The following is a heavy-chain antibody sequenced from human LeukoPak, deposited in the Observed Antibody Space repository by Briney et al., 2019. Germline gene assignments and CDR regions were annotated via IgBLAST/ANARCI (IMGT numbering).Heavy chain of an antibody. V-gene: IGHV1-69*13. CDR2: IIPIFGTA. D-gene: IGHD2-15*01. J-gene: IGHJ2*01. CDR3: ATRTYCSGGSCYSGLGYWYFDL. CDR1: GYTFTSYA. Sequence: SVKVSCKASGYTFTSYAMNWVRQAPGQGLEWMGGIIPIFGTANYAQKFQGRVTITADESTSTAYMELSSLRSEDTAVYYCATRTYCSGGSCYSGLGYWYFDLWGRGTLVTVSS.